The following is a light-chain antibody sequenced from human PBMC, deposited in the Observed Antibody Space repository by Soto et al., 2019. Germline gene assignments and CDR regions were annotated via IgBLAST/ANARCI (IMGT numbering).Light chain of an antibody. CDR3: QQRSNWPGT. CDR1: QSVSSY. J-gene: IGKJ4*01. Sequence: EIVLTQSPATLSMSSGERATLSCRASQSVSSYLAWYQQTPGQAPRLLIYDASNRATGIPARFSGSGSGTDFTLTISSLEPEDFAVYYCQQRSNWPGTFGGGTKVDIK. CDR2: DAS. V-gene: IGKV3-11*01.